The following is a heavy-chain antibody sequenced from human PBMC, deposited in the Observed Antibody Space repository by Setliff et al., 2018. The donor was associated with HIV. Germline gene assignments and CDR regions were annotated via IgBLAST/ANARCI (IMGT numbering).Heavy chain of an antibody. CDR3: ATDSSGPLSH. J-gene: IGHJ4*02. V-gene: IGHV3-23*01. CDR2: ISGHSVTT. D-gene: IGHD3-22*01. CDR1: GFTFSSFA. Sequence: PGGSLRLSCAASGFTFSSFAVSWVRQAPGKGPEWVSSISGHSVTTYYADSVKGRFTVSRDNSRSTLYLQVSSLRADDSATYYCATDSSGPLSHWGPGTLVTVSS.